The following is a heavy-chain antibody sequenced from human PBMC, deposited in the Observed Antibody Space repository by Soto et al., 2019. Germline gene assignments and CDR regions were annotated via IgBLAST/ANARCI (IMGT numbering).Heavy chain of an antibody. CDR3: ASQGDYDFWSGYPNFYHYYGMDV. V-gene: IGHV4-39*01. CDR1: GGSISSSSYY. Sequence: SETLSLTCTVSGGSISSSSYYWGWIRQPPGKGLEWIGSIYYSGSTYYNPSLKSRVTISVDTSKNQFSLKLSSVTAADTAVYYCASQGDYDFWSGYPNFYHYYGMDVWGQGTTVTVSS. D-gene: IGHD3-3*01. J-gene: IGHJ6*02. CDR2: IYYSGST.